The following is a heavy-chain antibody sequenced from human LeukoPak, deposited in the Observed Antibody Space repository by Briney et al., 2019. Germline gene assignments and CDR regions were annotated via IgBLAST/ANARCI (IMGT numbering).Heavy chain of an antibody. CDR3: ARDRVDYYDSTGLLDY. D-gene: IGHD3-22*01. J-gene: IGHJ4*02. CDR1: GGSISSYY. V-gene: IGHV4-4*07. Sequence: SETLSLTCTVSGGSISSYYWSWIRQPAGKGLEWIGRIYTSGSTNYNPSLKSRVTMSVDTSKNQFSLKLTSVTAADTAVYYCARDRVDYYDSTGLLDYWGQGTLVTVSS. CDR2: IYTSGST.